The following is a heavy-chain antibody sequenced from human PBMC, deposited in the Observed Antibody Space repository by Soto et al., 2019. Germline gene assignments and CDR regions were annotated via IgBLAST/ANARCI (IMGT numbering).Heavy chain of an antibody. D-gene: IGHD3-3*01. CDR3: ARRSNFWSGYFHINWFDP. Sequence: PSGTLCLTCAVSGGSISSSNLWSWVRQPPGKGLEWIGESYHSGSTNYNPSLKSRVTISVDRSKNHFSLKLSSLTAADTDVYYCARRSNFWSGYFHINWFDPWGQGTLVTVSS. J-gene: IGHJ5*02. V-gene: IGHV4-4*02. CDR2: SYHSGST. CDR1: GGSISSSNL.